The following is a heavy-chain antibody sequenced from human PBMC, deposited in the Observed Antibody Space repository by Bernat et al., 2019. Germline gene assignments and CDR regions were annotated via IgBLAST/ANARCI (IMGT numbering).Heavy chain of an antibody. CDR3: ARDASISSGIAVAGTLYYYYYYMDV. CDR2: IKQDGSEK. Sequence: EVQLVESGGGSVQPGGSLRLSCAASGFTFSSYWMRWVRQAPGKGLEWVANIKQDGSEKHYVDSVKGRFTISRDNAKNSLYLQMNSLRAEDTAVYYCARDASISSGIAVAGTLYYYYYYMDVWGKGTTVTVSS. CDR1: GFTFSSYW. J-gene: IGHJ6*03. D-gene: IGHD6-19*01. V-gene: IGHV3-7*03.